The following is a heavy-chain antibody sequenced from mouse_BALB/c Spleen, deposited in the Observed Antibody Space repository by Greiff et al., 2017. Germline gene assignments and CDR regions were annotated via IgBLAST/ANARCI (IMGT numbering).Heavy chain of an antibody. J-gene: IGHJ2*01. CDR3: TRRGYGSSFDY. CDR2: IYPSDSYT. D-gene: IGHD1-1*01. V-gene: IGHV1-69*02. Sequence: QVHLQQPGAELVRPGASVKLSCKASGYTFTSYWINWVKQRPGQGLEWIGNIYPSDSYTNYNQKFKDKATLTVDKSSSTAYMQLSSPTSEDSAVYYCTRRGYGSSFDYWGQGTTLTVSS. CDR1: GYTFTSYW.